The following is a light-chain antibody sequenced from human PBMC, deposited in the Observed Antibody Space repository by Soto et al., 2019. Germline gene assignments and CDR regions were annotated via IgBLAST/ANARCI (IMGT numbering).Light chain of an antibody. CDR1: QGISSY. Sequence: DIQLTQSPSFLSASVGDRVTITCRASQGISSYLAWYQQKPGKAPKLLIYAASTLQSGVPSRFSGSGSGTEFTLTISSLQPEDFATYYCQQLNSFSITFGQGTRLEI. CDR3: QQLNSFSIT. CDR2: AAS. V-gene: IGKV1-9*01. J-gene: IGKJ5*01.